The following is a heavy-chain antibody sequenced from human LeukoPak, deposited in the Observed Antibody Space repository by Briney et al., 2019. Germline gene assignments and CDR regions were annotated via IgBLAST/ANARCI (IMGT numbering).Heavy chain of an antibody. D-gene: IGHD3-10*01. J-gene: IGHJ4*02. CDR1: GFTFSDYY. CDR2: ISISGTTT. Sequence: GGSLRLSCAASGFTFSDYYMTWVRQTPGKGLEWVSYISISGTTTFYVDSVKGRFTISRDNTKNSLYLQMNSLRAEDTAMYYCARGTMASDFWGQGTLVTVSS. CDR3: ARGTMASDF. V-gene: IGHV3-11*01.